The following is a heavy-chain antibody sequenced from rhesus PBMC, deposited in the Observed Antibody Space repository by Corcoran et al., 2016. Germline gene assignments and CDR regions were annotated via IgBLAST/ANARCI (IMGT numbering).Heavy chain of an antibody. CDR1: GGSISGGSG. Sequence: VQLQESGPGLLKPYEPLYLTCAVSGGSISGGSGWGWLRKPPGQGVEWMGSIYSSSGNTYYNPYLKSRGTISTDTSKNQFSLKLRSVTAADTAVYYCARYVSWTGYHFDYWGQGVLVTVSS. CDR2: IYSSSGNT. D-gene: IGHD3-3*01. J-gene: IGHJ4*01. V-gene: IGHV4S7*01. CDR3: ARYVSWTGYHFDY.